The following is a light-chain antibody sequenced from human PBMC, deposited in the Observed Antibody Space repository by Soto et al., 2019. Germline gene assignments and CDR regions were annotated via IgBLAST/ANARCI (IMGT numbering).Light chain of an antibody. CDR3: QQYGVSPAT. V-gene: IGKV3-20*01. CDR1: QSVSSNY. Sequence: EIVLTQSPGILSLSPGDGATLSCRASQSVSSNYLAWYQQKPGQAPRLLIYGTSTRASGIPDRFSGSGSGTDFPLTSTRLEPEDFAVYFCQQYGVSPATFGGGTKVDSK. CDR2: GTS. J-gene: IGKJ4*01.